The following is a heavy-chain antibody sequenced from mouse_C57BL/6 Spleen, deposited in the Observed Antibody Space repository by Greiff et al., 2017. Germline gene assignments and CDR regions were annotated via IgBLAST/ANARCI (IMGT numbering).Heavy chain of an antibody. CDR1: GYTFTSYG. Sequence: QVQLKQSGAELARPGASVKLSCKASGYTFTSYGISWVKQRTGQGLEWIGEIYPRSGNTYYNEKFKGKATLTADKSSSTAYMELRSLTSEDSAVYFCASPVVGRPYYAMDYWGQGTSVTVSS. J-gene: IGHJ4*01. CDR3: ASPVVGRPYYAMDY. D-gene: IGHD1-1*01. CDR2: IYPRSGNT. V-gene: IGHV1-81*01.